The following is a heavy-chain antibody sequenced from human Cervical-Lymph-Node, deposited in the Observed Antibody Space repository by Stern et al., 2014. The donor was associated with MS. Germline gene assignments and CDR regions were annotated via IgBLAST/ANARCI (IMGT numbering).Heavy chain of an antibody. CDR2: INHRGST. CDR1: GGSFSGYY. D-gene: IGHD6-13*01. J-gene: IGHJ4*02. CDR3: AREGEAAGTVCLDY. Sequence: QVQLQQWGAGLLKPSETLSLTCAVYGGSFSGYYWSWIRQPPGKGLEWIGEINHRGSTNYKPSLKSRVTISVDTSTNQFSLKLSSVTAADTAVYYCAREGEAAGTVCLDYWGQGTLVTVSS. V-gene: IGHV4-34*01.